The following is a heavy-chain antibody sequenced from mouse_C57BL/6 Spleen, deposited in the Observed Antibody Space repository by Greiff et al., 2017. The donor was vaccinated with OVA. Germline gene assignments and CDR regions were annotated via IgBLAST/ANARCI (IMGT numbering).Heavy chain of an antibody. CDR1: GYTFTSYT. CDR2: INPSSGYT. J-gene: IGHJ2*01. Sequence: QVQLQQSGAELARPGASVKMSCKASGYTFTSYTMHWVQQRPGQGLEWIGYINPSSGYTKYNQKFKDKATLTADKPSSTAYMQLSSLKSEDSAVYYCARGLVDYWGQGTTLTVSS. D-gene: IGHD4-1*01. CDR3: ARGLVDY. V-gene: IGHV1-4*01.